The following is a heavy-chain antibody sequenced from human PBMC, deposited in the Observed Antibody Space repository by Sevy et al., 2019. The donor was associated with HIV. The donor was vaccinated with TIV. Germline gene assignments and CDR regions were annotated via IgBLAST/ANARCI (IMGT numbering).Heavy chain of an antibody. Sequence: SETLSLTCTVSGGSISSYYRSWIRQPPGKGLEWIGYIYYSGSTNYNPSLKSRVTISVDTSKNQFSLKLSSVTAADTAVYYCARSYKNYDSSGYYYDYWGQGTLVTVSS. CDR1: GGSISSYY. CDR2: IYYSGST. J-gene: IGHJ4*02. D-gene: IGHD3-22*01. V-gene: IGHV4-59*01. CDR3: ARSYKNYDSSGYYYDY.